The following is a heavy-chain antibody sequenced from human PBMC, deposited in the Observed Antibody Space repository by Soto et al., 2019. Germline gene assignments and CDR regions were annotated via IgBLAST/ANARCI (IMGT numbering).Heavy chain of an antibody. D-gene: IGHD6-6*01. V-gene: IGHV4-39*01. Sequence: SETLSLTCTVSGGSISSSSYYWGWIRQPPGKGLEWIGSIYYSGSTYYNPSLKSRVTISVDTSKNQFSLKLSSVTAADTAVYYCASLEGKYSSSFILPLTDYWGQGTLVTVSS. CDR1: GGSISSSSYY. J-gene: IGHJ4*02. CDR3: ASLEGKYSSSFILPLTDY. CDR2: IYYSGST.